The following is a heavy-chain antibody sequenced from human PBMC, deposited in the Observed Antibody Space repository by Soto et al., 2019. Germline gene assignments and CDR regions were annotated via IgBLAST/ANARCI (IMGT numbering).Heavy chain of an antibody. J-gene: IGHJ4*02. CDR1: GLIFSNYA. CDR2: ISGNGGET. CDR3: TKGGHASFYDF. D-gene: IGHD3-3*01. V-gene: IGHV3-23*01. Sequence: GGSLRLSCAASGLIFSNYAMTWVRQAPGKGLEWVSTISGNGGETLYADSVEGRFTMSRDNSENTVYLQMNSLRAEDTAVYYCTKGGHASFYDFWGQGTLVTVSS.